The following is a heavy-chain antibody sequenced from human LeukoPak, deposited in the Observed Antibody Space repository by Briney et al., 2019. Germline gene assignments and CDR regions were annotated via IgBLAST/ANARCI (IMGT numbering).Heavy chain of an antibody. J-gene: IGHJ1*01. CDR3: AREARPAKQNKYFQH. Sequence: RASVKVSCKASGYTFITYYIHWVRQAPGQGLEWMGIINPNGGTTSYAQKFQGRVTMTRDTSTSTVYMELSSLRSEDTAVYYCAREARPAKQNKYFQHWGQGTLVTVSS. D-gene: IGHD1-26*01. V-gene: IGHV1-46*01. CDR1: GYTFITYY. CDR2: INPNGGTT.